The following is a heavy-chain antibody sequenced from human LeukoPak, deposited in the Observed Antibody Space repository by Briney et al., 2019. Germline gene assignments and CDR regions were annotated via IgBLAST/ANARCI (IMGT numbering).Heavy chain of an antibody. Sequence: SETLSLTCTVSGGSISNYYWSWIRQPPGKGLEWIGYIYYSGSTNYNPSLKSRVTISVDTSKNQFSLKLSSVTAADTAVYYCGRYLKPSALSVFDIWGQGTMVTASS. D-gene: IGHD2-2*01. CDR3: GRYLKPSALSVFDI. J-gene: IGHJ3*02. CDR1: GGSISNYY. V-gene: IGHV4-59*01. CDR2: IYYSGST.